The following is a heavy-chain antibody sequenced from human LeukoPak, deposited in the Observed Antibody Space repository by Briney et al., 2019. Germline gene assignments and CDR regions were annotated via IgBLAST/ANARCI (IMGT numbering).Heavy chain of an antibody. D-gene: IGHD3-10*01. Sequence: GGSLRLSCAASGFTFSSYWMHWVRQAPGKGLVWVSRINSDGSSTSYADSVKGRFTISRDNAKNTLYLRMNSLRAEDTAVYYCARDLRLWFGESPFDYWGQGTLVTVSS. J-gene: IGHJ4*02. CDR1: GFTFSSYW. V-gene: IGHV3-74*01. CDR2: INSDGSST. CDR3: ARDLRLWFGESPFDY.